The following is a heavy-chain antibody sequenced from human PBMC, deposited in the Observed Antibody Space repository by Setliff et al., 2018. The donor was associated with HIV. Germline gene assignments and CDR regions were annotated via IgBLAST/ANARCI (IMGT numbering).Heavy chain of an antibody. J-gene: IGHJ1*01. V-gene: IGHV1-69*10. CDR3: ARVAVPGLAYFPH. Sequence: ASVKVSCKASGGTFSSYAISWVRQAPGQGLEWMGGIIPILGIANYAQKFQGRVMITADESTNTAYMELSNLRSEDTAVFYCARVAVPGLAYFPHWGQGTLVTVSS. CDR1: GGTFSSYA. CDR2: IIPILGIA. D-gene: IGHD6-19*01.